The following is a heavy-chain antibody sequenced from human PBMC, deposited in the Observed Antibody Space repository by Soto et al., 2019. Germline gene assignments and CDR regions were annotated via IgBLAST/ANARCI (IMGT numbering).Heavy chain of an antibody. CDR3: ARAPGQWLVPADY. D-gene: IGHD6-19*01. Sequence: GASVKVSCKASGYTFTSYAMHWVRQAPGQRLEWMGWINAGNGNTKYSQKFQGRVTITRDTSASTAYMELSSLRSEDTAVYYCARAPGQWLVPADYWGQGTLVTVSS. CDR1: GYTFTSYA. CDR2: INAGNGNT. J-gene: IGHJ4*02. V-gene: IGHV1-3*01.